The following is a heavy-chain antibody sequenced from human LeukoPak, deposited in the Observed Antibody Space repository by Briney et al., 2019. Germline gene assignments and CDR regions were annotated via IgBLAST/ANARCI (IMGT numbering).Heavy chain of an antibody. CDR2: IYSGGIT. J-gene: IGHJ4*02. CDR3: ARGYSTSWVALDY. V-gene: IGHV3-53*01. D-gene: IGHD6-13*01. Sequence: GGSLRLSCAVSGFTVSSSYMSWVRQAPGKGLEWVSVIYSGGITYYADSVKGRFTISRDNSKNTLYLPMNSLRAEDTALYYCARGYSTSWVALDYWGQGTLVTVSS. CDR1: GFTVSSSY.